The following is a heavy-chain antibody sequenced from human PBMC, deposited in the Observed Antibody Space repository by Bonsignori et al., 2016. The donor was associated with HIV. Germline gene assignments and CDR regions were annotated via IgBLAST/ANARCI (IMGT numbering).Heavy chain of an antibody. CDR3: AREDPGSDGFDV. V-gene: IGHV3-48*03. D-gene: IGHD1-26*01. CDR2: ISKSGTTT. Sequence: WIRQPPGKGLEWVSFISKSGTTTYYVDSLKGRFTISRDNAKNSLYLQMNSLRAEDTAIYYCAREDPGSDGFDVWGRGTVVTVSS. J-gene: IGHJ3*01.